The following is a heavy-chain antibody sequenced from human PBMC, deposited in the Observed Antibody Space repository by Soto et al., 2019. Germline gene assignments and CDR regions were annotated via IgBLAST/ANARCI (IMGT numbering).Heavy chain of an antibody. CDR1: GGSFSGYY. CDR2: INHSGST. D-gene: IGHD3-9*01. CDR3: ARRYYDILTDGGPYYYYGMDV. V-gene: IGHV4-34*01. J-gene: IGHJ6*01. Sequence: QVQLQQWGAGLLKPSETLSLTCAVYGGSFSGYYWSWIRQPPGKGLEWIGEINHSGSTNYNPSLKSRVTISVDTSKNQFSLKLSSVTAADTAVYYCARRYYDILTDGGPYYYYGMDVW.